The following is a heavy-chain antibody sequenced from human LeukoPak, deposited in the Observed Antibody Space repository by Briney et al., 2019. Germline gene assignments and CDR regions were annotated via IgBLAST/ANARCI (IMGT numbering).Heavy chain of an antibody. CDR1: GGTFSSYA. CDR3: ARDTSISAAGLFDY. J-gene: IGHJ4*02. Sequence: LVKVSCKASGGTFSSYAISWERQAPGQRLEWMGGIIPIFGTPNYAQKFQGRVTITADESTTTAYMELSSLRSEDTAVYYCARDTSISAAGLFDYWGQGTLVTVSS. V-gene: IGHV1-69*13. D-gene: IGHD6-13*01. CDR2: IIPIFGTP.